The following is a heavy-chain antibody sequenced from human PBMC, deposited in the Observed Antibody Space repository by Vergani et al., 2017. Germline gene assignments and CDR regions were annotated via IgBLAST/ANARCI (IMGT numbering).Heavy chain of an antibody. CDR3: ATAEPERINMVRGVISPLDY. CDR2: INPNSGGT. V-gene: IGHV1-2*02. Sequence: QVQLVQSGAEVKKPGASVKVSCKASGYTFTGYYMHWVRQAPGQGLEWMGWINPNSGGTNYAQKFQGRVTMTRDTSISTAYMELSSLRSDDTAVYYCATAEPERINMVRGVISPLDYWGQGTLVTVSS. CDR1: GYTFTGYY. J-gene: IGHJ4*02. D-gene: IGHD3-10*01.